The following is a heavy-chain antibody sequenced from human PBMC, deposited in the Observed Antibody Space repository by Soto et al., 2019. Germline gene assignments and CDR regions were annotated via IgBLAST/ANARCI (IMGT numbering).Heavy chain of an antibody. CDR1: GFTFSDYY. CDR2: ISGRSNFT. CDR3: ARRQANTVTTRIYNWFDP. D-gene: IGHD4-17*01. Sequence: QVQLVESGGGLVKPGGSLRLSCAASGFTFSDYYMRWIRQAPGKGLECISYISGRSNFTKYADSVKGRFTISRDNAKNSLHLQMNRLRAEDTAVYYCARRQANTVTTRIYNWFDPWGQGTLVTVSS. J-gene: IGHJ5*02. V-gene: IGHV3-11*06.